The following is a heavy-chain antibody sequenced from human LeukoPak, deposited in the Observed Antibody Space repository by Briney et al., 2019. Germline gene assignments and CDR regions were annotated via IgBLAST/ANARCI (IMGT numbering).Heavy chain of an antibody. CDR1: GGSFSGYY. D-gene: IGHD7-27*01. CDR3: ARDAGDYMRGFDY. V-gene: IGHV4-34*01. Sequence: SETLSLTCAVYGGSFSGYYWSWIRQPPGKGLEWIGSIYYSGSTYYNPSLKSRVTISVDTSKNQFSLKLSSVTAADTAVYYCARDAGDYMRGFDYWGQGTLVTVSS. J-gene: IGHJ4*02. CDR2: IYYSGST.